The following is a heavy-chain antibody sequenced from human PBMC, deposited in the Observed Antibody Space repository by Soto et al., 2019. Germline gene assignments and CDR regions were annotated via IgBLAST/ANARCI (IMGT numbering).Heavy chain of an antibody. CDR2: IWYDGSNK. CDR1: GFTFSSYG. Sequence: GGSLRLSCAASGFTFSSYGMHWVRQAPGKGLEWVAVIWYDGSNKYYADSVKGRFTISRDNSKNTLYLQMNSLRAEDTAVYYCARDGAGQQRYYYYYYMDVWGKGTTVTVSS. V-gene: IGHV3-33*01. D-gene: IGHD6-13*01. CDR3: ARDGAGQQRYYYYYYMDV. J-gene: IGHJ6*03.